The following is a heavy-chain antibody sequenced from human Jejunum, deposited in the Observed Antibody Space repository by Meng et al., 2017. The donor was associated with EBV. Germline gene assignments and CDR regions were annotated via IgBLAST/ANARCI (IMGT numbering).Heavy chain of an antibody. V-gene: IGHV4-39*07. D-gene: IGHD6-19*01. J-gene: IGHJ5*02. CDR2: IYYSGNT. Sequence: QVQLKESVPGLVKSPETLSLTGTVYGGSISNNLYYWGWIRQPPGKGLEWIGTIYYSGNTYYSPSLKSRVTISVDTSKNQFSLQLNSVTAADTAVYYCARYSSSSGWLDPWGQGTLVTVSS. CDR1: GGSISNNLYY. CDR3: ARYSSSSGWLDP.